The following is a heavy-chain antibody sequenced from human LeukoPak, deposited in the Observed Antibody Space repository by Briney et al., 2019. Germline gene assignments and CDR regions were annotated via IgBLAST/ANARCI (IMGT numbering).Heavy chain of an antibody. J-gene: IGHJ5*02. D-gene: IGHD3-10*01. CDR1: GFTFNNYA. CDR2: INGSGDGT. V-gene: IGHV3-23*01. CDR3: AKDGVSLRGVMWRKAFDP. Sequence: GGSLRLSCAASGFTFNNYAMSWVRQAPRKGLEWVSAINGSGDGTYYADSVKGRFTISRDSSKNQLFLQIPSLRAEDTAVYYCAKDGVSLRGVMWRKAFDPWGRGTQVSVSS.